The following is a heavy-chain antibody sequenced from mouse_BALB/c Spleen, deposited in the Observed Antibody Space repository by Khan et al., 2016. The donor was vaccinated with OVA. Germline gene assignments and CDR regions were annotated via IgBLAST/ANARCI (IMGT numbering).Heavy chain of an antibody. V-gene: IGHV5-17*02. CDR1: GFTFSGFG. CDR3: ARTGYYYFDY. D-gene: IGHD2-3*01. CDR2: IGSDSSTI. J-gene: IGHJ2*01. Sequence: EVELVESGGGLVQPGGSRKLSCAAPGFTFSGFGMHWVRQAPEKGLEWVAFIGSDSSTIYYADTVKGQFTISRDNPKKTLFLQMTSLRSEDTALYFCARTGYYYFDYWGQGTTLTVSS.